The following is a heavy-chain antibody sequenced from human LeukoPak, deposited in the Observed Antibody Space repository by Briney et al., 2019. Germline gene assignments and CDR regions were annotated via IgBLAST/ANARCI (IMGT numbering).Heavy chain of an antibody. CDR3: ASTTYRYCSGGSCYSFDI. J-gene: IGHJ3*02. V-gene: IGHV4-4*07. CDR2: ISTSGST. Sequence: PSETLSLTXTVSGGSISSYYWSWIRQPAGKGLEWIGRISTSGSTNYNPSLKSRVTMSVDTSKNQFSLKLSSVTAADTAVYYCASTTYRYCSGGSCYSFDIWGQGTMVTVSS. CDR1: GGSISSYY. D-gene: IGHD2-15*01.